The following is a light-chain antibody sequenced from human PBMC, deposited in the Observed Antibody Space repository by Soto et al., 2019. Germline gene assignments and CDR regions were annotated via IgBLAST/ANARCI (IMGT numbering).Light chain of an antibody. J-gene: IGKJ1*01. CDR1: QSLLYSNGYNY. CDR2: MGS. Sequence: DIVMTQSPLSLPVTPGEPASISCRSSQSLLYSNGYNYLDWYLQKPGQSPQLLIYMGSNRASGVPDRFSGSGSGTDFTLKISRVEAEAVGIYYCMQPLPTRTFGQGTEVEIK. V-gene: IGKV2-28*01. CDR3: MQPLPTRT.